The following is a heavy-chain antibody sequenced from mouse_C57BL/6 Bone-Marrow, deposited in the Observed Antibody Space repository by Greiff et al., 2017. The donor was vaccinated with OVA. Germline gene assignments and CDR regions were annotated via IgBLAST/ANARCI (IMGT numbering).Heavy chain of an antibody. Sequence: VQLQQPGAELVRPGSSVKLSCKASGYTFTSYWMHWVKQRPIQGLEWIGNIDPSDSETHYNQKFKDKATLTVDKSSSTAYMQLSSLTSEDSAVYYGARGPYYCGSGHWYFDVWGTGTTVTVSS. D-gene: IGHD1-1*01. CDR1: GYTFTSYW. CDR3: ARGPYYCGSGHWYFDV. CDR2: IDPSDSET. J-gene: IGHJ1*03. V-gene: IGHV1-52*01.